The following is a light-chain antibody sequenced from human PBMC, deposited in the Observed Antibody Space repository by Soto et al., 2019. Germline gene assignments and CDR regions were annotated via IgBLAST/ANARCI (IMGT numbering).Light chain of an antibody. Sequence: EIVMTQSPASLSVSPGETATLSCRASQSISNSLAWYQQKPGQAPSLLIYGASTRATGIPARFSGSGSGTEFTLTISSLQSEDSALYFCQQYNNWPPRTFGQGTKLEIK. J-gene: IGKJ2*01. CDR3: QQYNNWPPRT. CDR2: GAS. CDR1: QSISNS. V-gene: IGKV3-15*01.